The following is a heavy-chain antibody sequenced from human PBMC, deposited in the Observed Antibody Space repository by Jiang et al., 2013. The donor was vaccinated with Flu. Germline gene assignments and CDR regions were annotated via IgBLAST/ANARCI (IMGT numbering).Heavy chain of an antibody. V-gene: IGHV1-69*04. CDR2: IIPILGIA. CDR3: ARDGYYYDSSGYYPRFDY. D-gene: IGHD3-22*01. Sequence: GAEVKKPGSSVKVSCKASGGTFSSYTISWVRQAPGQGLEWMGRIIPILGIANYAQKFQGRVTITADKSTSTAYMELSSLRSEDTAVYYCARDGYYYDSSGYYPRFDYWGQGTLVTVSS. CDR1: GGTFSSYT. J-gene: IGHJ4*02.